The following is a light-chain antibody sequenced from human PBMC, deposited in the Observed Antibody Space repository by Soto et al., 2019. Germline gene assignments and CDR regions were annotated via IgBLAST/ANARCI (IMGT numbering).Light chain of an antibody. CDR1: QSVSSY. J-gene: IGKJ3*01. Sequence: EIVLTQSPATLSLSPGERATLSCRASQSVSSYLAWYQQKPGQAPRLLIYDASNRATRIPARFSGSGSGTDFTLTISSLEPEDFAVYYCQQRSNWPPDFTFGPGTKVHIK. V-gene: IGKV3-11*01. CDR2: DAS. CDR3: QQRSNWPPDFT.